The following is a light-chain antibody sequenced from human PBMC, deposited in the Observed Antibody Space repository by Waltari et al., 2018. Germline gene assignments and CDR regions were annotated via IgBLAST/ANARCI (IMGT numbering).Light chain of an antibody. V-gene: IGKV1-16*02. CDR3: QHYDSYPPT. J-gene: IGKJ4*01. CDR1: QGIRNR. Sequence: DIQMTQSPSAVSASVVDRVTMTCRASQGIRNRVAWFQQKPGKAPKSLIYSASTLESGVPSKFSGSGYRTDFTLTISSLQPEDFATYYCQHYDSYPPTFGGGTTVEI. CDR2: SAS.